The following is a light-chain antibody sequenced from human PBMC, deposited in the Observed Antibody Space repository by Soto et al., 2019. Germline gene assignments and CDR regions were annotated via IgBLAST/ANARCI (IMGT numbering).Light chain of an antibody. CDR1: QSVSSY. Sequence: EIVLTQSPATLSLSPGERATLSCRASQSVSSYLAWYQQKPGQAPRLLIYDASNRATGIPARFSGSGSGTDFTLTISSPQSEDFAVYYCQQYNNWPPTFGQGTRLEIK. CDR2: DAS. CDR3: QQYNNWPPT. J-gene: IGKJ5*01. V-gene: IGKV3-11*01.